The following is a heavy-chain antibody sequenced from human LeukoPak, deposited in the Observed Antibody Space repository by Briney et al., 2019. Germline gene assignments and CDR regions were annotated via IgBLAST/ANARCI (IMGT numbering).Heavy chain of an antibody. CDR1: GFTFSSYS. J-gene: IGHJ4*02. CDR3: ARDLAYSRLDY. Sequence: GGSLRLSCAASGFTFSSYSMNWVRQAPGKGLEWVSSISSSSSYIYYADSVKGRFTISRDNAEYSLYLQMNSLRVEDTAFYYCARDLAYSRLDYWGQGMLVTVSS. D-gene: IGHD5-18*01. V-gene: IGHV3-21*01. CDR2: ISSSSSYI.